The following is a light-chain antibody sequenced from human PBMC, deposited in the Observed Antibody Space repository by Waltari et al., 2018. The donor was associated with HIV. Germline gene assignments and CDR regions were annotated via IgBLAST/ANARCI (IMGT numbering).Light chain of an antibody. CDR1: QSLLKTNGYIH. CDR3: MQTLETPLT. Sequence: DIAMNQSPLSLPVTPGEPASISCSSSQSLLKTNGYIHLDWYLQRPGQSSQLLIYLGSNRASGVPDRFSASASATDFTLQISRVEAEDVGIYYCMQTLETPLTFGGGTKVEI. V-gene: IGKV2-28*01. J-gene: IGKJ4*01. CDR2: LGS.